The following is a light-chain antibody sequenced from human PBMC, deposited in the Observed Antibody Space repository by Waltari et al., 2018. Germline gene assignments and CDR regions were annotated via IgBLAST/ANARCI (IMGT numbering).Light chain of an antibody. CDR1: SGAHGAYNS. CDR3: NSFAGSDTVV. V-gene: IGLV2-8*01. CDR2: DVN. J-gene: IGLJ2*01. Sequence: QSALTQPPSASGSPGQSVTLSCPGTSGAHGAYNSVNWYRQHPGKVPKLMLYDVNRRPSGVPDRFSGSKSGNTASLTVSGLQPEDEAVYYCNSFAGSDTVVFGGGTTLTVL.